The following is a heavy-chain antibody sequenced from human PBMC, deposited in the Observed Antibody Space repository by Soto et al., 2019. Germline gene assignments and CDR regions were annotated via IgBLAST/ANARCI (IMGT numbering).Heavy chain of an antibody. V-gene: IGHV4-61*01. CDR1: GGSVSSGSYY. Sequence: QVQLQESGPGLVKPSETLSLTCTVSGGSVSSGSYYWSWIRQPPGKGLEWIGYIYYSGSTNYNPSLKSRVTISVDTSKNQFALKLSSVTAADTAVYYWARGGPSGSYYGSDYWGQGTLVTVSS. J-gene: IGHJ4*02. CDR2: IYYSGST. CDR3: ARGGPSGSYYGSDY. D-gene: IGHD1-26*01.